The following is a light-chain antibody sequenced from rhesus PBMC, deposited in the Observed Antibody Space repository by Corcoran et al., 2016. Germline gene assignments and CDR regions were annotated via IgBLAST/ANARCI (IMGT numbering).Light chain of an antibody. CDR2: ATF. V-gene: IGKV1-19*01. Sequence: SVGVKVTITCHASQAFSTWLAWYQLKPGKALKPLIFATFILQFGVPSRFSGSGSGTDYTLTISSLQPEDFATYYCQQYDAHPYSFDQGTKVGIK. CDR1: QAFSTW. CDR3: QQYDAHPYS. J-gene: IGKJ2*01.